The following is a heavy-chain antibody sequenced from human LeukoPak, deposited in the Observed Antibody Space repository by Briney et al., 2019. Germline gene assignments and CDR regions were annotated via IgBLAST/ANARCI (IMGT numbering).Heavy chain of an antibody. CDR2: ISSSSSYI. V-gene: IGHV3-21*01. Sequence: GGSLRLSCAASGFTFSSYSMNWVRQAPGKGLEWVSSISSSSSYIYYADSVKGRFTISRDNAKNSLYLRMNSLRAEDTAVYYCARDISWDYVWGSYRSLYYYYGMDVWGQGTTVTVSS. CDR3: ARDISWDYVWGSYRSLYYYYGMDV. D-gene: IGHD3-16*02. J-gene: IGHJ6*02. CDR1: GFTFSSYS.